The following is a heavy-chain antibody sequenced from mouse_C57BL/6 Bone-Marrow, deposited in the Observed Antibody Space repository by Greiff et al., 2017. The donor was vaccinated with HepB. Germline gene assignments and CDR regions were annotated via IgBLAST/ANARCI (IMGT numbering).Heavy chain of an antibody. D-gene: IGHD1-1*01. CDR2: INPNYGTT. Sequence: VQLQQSGPELVKPGASVKISCKASGYSFTDYNMNWVKQSNGKSLEWIGVINPNYGTTSYNQKFTGKATLTVDQSSSTAYMHLNSLTTEDSAVYYCARSAYYGSSYYWFAYWGQGTLVTVSA. J-gene: IGHJ3*01. V-gene: IGHV1-39*01. CDR1: GYSFTDYN. CDR3: ARSAYYGSSYYWFAY.